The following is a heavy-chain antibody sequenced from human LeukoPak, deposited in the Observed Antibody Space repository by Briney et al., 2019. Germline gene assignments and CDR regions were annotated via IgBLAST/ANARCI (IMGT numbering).Heavy chain of an antibody. CDR2: ISWNSDTR. Sequence: GGSLRLSCAVSGFTFDDYAMHWVRQVPGKGLEWVAGISWNSDTRGYVDSVRGRFTISRDNTRNSLYLQMNSLRAEDTAVYYCARDMVRGVRGVFDYWGQGTLVTVSS. J-gene: IGHJ4*02. CDR3: ARDMVRGVRGVFDY. D-gene: IGHD3-10*01. V-gene: IGHV3-9*01. CDR1: GFTFDDYA.